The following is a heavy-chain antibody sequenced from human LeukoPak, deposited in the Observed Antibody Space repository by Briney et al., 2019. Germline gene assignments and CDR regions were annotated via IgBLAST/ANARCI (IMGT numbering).Heavy chain of an antibody. V-gene: IGHV4-34*01. CDR1: GGSFSGYY. J-gene: IGHJ3*02. CDR3: ARAVFEQLVPDAFDI. CDR2: IYYSGST. Sequence: PSETLSLTCAVYGGSFSGYYWSWIRQPPGKGLEWIGSIYYSGSTYYNPSLKSRVTISVDTSKNQFSLKLSSVTAADTAVYYCARAVFEQLVPDAFDIWGQGTMVTVSS. D-gene: IGHD6-13*01.